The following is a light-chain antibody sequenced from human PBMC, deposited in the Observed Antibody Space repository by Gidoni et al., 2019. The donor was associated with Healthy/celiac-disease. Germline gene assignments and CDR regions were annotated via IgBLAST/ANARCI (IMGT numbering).Light chain of an antibody. CDR1: TNNVGNQG. V-gene: IGLV10-54*01. CDR2: RNN. J-gene: IGLJ3*02. Sequence: QAGLSQPPSVSKDLRQTATLTCTGNTNNVGNQGAAWLQQHQGHPPKLLFYRNNSRPSGISERLSASRSGNTASLTISGLLPEDEADYYCLAWDSSLTAWVFGGGTKLTV. CDR3: LAWDSSLTAWV.